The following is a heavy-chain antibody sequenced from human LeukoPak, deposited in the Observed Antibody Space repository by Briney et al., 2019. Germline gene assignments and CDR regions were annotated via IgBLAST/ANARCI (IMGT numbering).Heavy chain of an antibody. CDR1: GFSFSTYS. D-gene: IGHD6-13*01. J-gene: IGHJ5*02. Sequence: GGSLRLSCAASGFSFSTYSMNWVRQAPGKGLEWVSSISGSYNYTYYADSVKGRFTISRDNAKKSLYLQMNSLRAEDTAVYYCARAPVAARFDPWGQGTLVTVSS. CDR2: ISGSYNYT. CDR3: ARAPVAARFDP. V-gene: IGHV3-21*01.